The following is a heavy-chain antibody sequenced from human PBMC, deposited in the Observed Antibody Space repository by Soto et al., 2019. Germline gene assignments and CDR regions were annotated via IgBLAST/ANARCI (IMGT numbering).Heavy chain of an antibody. D-gene: IGHD1-7*01. V-gene: IGHV1-8*01. Sequence: QVQLVQSGDEVKKSGASVKVSCKASGYTFTSYDINWVRQATGQGLEWMGWINPNNGNTGYAQKFQGRVTVTRDTSISTVFMELSSLSSKDTAVYFCARTSSGTRGGFDPWGQGTRVTVSS. J-gene: IGHJ5*02. CDR1: GYTFTSYD. CDR3: ARTSSGTRGGFDP. CDR2: INPNNGNT.